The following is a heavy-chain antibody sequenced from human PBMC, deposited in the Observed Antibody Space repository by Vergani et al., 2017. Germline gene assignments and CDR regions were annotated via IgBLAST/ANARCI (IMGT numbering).Heavy chain of an antibody. V-gene: IGHV1-3*01. J-gene: IGHJ6*03. D-gene: IGHD3-10*01. CDR1: GYTFTSFA. Sequence: QVQLVQSGAEVKKPGASVKVSCKASGYTFTSFAIHWVRQAPGQRLEGMGWINAGNGNTKYSQKFQGRVTITRDTSASTAYMGLSILRSEEPAVYYCARGVIIAGYYMDVWGKGPTVTVSS. CDR2: INAGNGNT. CDR3: ARGVIIAGYYMDV.